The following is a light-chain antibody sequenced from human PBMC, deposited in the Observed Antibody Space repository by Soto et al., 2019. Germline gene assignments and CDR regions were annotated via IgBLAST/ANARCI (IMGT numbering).Light chain of an antibody. CDR1: QTISSSY. J-gene: IGKJ1*01. V-gene: IGKV3-20*01. CDR2: GAS. Sequence: EIVLTQSPGTLSLSPGERATLSCRASQTISSSYLAWYQQKPGQAPKLLISGASSRATGIPDRFGGSGSGADFTLTISRLEPEDFALYYCQQYGSAAWTFGQGTKVEIK. CDR3: QQYGSAAWT.